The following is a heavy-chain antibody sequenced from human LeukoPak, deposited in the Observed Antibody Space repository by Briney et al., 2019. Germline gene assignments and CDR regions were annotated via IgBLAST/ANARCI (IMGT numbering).Heavy chain of an antibody. J-gene: IGHJ4*02. CDR3: AKMNDFWSGYQYYFES. CDR2: SSGSGDST. CDR1: GFTFSSYA. D-gene: IGHD3-3*01. V-gene: IGHV3-23*01. Sequence: PGGSLRLSCAASGFTFSSYAMSWVRQAPGKGLEWVSISSGSGDSTDYADSVKGQFTISRDNSKNTLYLQMNSLRAEDTAVYYCAKMNDFWSGYQYYFESWGQGTLVTVSS.